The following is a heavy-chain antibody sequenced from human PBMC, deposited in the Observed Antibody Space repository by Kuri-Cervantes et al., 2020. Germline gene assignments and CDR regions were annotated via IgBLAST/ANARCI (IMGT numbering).Heavy chain of an antibody. CDR2: INPNSGGT. CDR3: ARDYYDSSGVAWFDY. CDR1: GYTFTSYD. Sequence: ASVKVSCKASGYTFTSYDINWVRQAPGQGLEWMGWINPNSGGTNYAQKFQGRVTMTRDTSISTAYMELSRLRSDDTAVYYCARDYYDSSGVAWFDYWGQGTRVTVSS. J-gene: IGHJ4*02. V-gene: IGHV1-2*02. D-gene: IGHD3-22*01.